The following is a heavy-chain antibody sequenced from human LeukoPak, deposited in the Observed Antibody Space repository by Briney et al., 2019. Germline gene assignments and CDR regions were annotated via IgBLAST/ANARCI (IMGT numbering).Heavy chain of an antibody. J-gene: IGHJ4*02. CDR3: ARAHYRDYGGSDN. V-gene: IGHV4-34*01. CDR1: GGSFSGYS. CDR2: INHSGST. Sequence: SDPLSLTCAVYGGSFSGYSWSWIRQPPGKGLEWIGEINHSGSTYYNPSLKSRVTISVDMSKNQFSLKLTSVTAADTAVYYCARAHYRDYGGSDNWGQGTLVTVSS. D-gene: IGHD4-17*01.